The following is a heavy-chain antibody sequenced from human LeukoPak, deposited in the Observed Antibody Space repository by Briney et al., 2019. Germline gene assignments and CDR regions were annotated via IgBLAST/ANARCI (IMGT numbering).Heavy chain of an antibody. V-gene: IGHV4-39*07. CDR2: IYHSGST. CDR1: GGSISSSSYH. Sequence: SETLSLTCTVSGGSISSSSYHWGWIRQPPGKGLEWIGSIYHSGSTYYNPSLKSRVTISVDTSKNQFSLKLSSVTAADTAVYYCARRDVVVRGAHFDYWGQGTLVTVSS. D-gene: IGHD3-10*01. J-gene: IGHJ4*02. CDR3: ARRDVVVRGAHFDY.